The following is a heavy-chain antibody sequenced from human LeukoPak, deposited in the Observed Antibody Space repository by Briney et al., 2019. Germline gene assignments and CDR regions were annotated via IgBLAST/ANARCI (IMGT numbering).Heavy chain of an antibody. D-gene: IGHD3-22*01. CDR2: MSGSGGST. CDR3: ARGLFLSGYLDAFDI. V-gene: IGHV3-23*01. CDR1: GFTFSIYG. Sequence: HPGGSLRLSCAASGFTFSIYGMSWVRQAPGRGLEWVSAMSGSGGSTYYADSVKGRCTISRDNSKNTLYLQMNSLRVEDTAVYYCARGLFLSGYLDAFDIWGQGTVVTVSS. J-gene: IGHJ3*02.